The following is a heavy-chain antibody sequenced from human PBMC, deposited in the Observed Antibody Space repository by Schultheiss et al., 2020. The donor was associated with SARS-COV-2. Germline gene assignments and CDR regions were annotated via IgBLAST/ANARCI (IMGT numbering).Heavy chain of an antibody. Sequence: GGSLRLSCAASGFTFSSYWMSWVRQAPGKGLEWVSSISSSSSYIYYADSVKGRFTISRDNAKNSLYLQMNSLRAEDTAVYYCARGPVGATQGVYYWGQGTLVTVSS. D-gene: IGHD1-26*01. CDR2: ISSSSSYI. CDR3: ARGPVGATQGVYY. J-gene: IGHJ4*02. V-gene: IGHV3-21*01. CDR1: GFTFSSYW.